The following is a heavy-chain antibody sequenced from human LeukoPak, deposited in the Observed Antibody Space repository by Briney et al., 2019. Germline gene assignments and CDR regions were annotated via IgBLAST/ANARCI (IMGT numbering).Heavy chain of an antibody. D-gene: IGHD5-12*01. CDR1: GFTVSSDS. Sequence: GGSLRLSCTVSGFTVSSDSMSWVRQAPGKGLEWVSFIYSGGSTHYSDSVKGRFTISRDNSKNTLYLQMNSLRAEDTAVYYCAKSGYPGYYYMDVWGKGTTVTISS. CDR3: AKSGYPGYYYMDV. J-gene: IGHJ6*03. CDR2: IYSGGST. V-gene: IGHV3-53*01.